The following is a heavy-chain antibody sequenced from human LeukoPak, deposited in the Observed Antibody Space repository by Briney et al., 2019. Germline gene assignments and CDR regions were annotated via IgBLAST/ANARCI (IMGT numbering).Heavy chain of an antibody. Sequence: SETLSLTCAVYGGSFSGYYWSWIRQPPGKGLEWIGEINHSGSTNYNPSLKSRVTISVDTSKNQFSLKLSSVTAADTAVYYCAVQLAVAGHNWFGPWGQGTLVTVSS. J-gene: IGHJ5*02. CDR1: GGSFSGYY. CDR2: INHSGST. D-gene: IGHD6-19*01. CDR3: AVQLAVAGHNWFGP. V-gene: IGHV4-34*01.